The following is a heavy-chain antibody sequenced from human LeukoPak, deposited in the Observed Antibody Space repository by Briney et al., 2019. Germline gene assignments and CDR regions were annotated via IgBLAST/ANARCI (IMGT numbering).Heavy chain of an antibody. CDR1: GGSFSTFS. V-gene: IGHV1-69*06. J-gene: IGHJ4*02. CDR3: ATQGIGLAGGYFDS. CDR2: VIPAFGTA. Sequence: SMKVSCKASGGSFSTFSINWVRQAPGQGLEWMGRVIPAFGTADYSQKFQGRVTFTADMSTAAAYMDLRSLRSDDTALYYCATQGIGLAGGYFDSWGQGTRVTVSS. D-gene: IGHD2-8*02.